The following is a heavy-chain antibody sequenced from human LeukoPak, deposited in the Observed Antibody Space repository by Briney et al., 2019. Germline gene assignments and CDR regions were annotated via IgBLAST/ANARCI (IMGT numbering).Heavy chain of an antibody. Sequence: GGSLRLSCAASGFTFSSYSMNWVRQAPGKGLEWVSSISSSSSYIYYADSVKGRFTISRDNAKNSLYLQMNSLKTEDTAVYYCTRYYDSSYYFDYWGQGTLVTVSS. CDR2: ISSSSSYI. D-gene: IGHD3-22*01. J-gene: IGHJ4*02. V-gene: IGHV3-21*03. CDR1: GFTFSSYS. CDR3: TRYYDSSYYFDY.